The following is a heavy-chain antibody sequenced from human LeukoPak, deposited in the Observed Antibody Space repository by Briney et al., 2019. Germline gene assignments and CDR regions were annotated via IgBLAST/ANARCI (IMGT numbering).Heavy chain of an antibody. D-gene: IGHD3-22*01. Sequence: PSETLSLTCSVSGGSMSGYYWSWIRQPAGKGLEWIGRIYSSESINYSPSLKSRVTMSIDTSKNRFYLKLTSVTAADTALYYCARDRSAAYYRDYFDYWGQGALVTVYS. CDR2: IYSSESI. J-gene: IGHJ4*02. V-gene: IGHV4-4*07. CDR3: ARDRSAAYYRDYFDY. CDR1: GGSMSGYY.